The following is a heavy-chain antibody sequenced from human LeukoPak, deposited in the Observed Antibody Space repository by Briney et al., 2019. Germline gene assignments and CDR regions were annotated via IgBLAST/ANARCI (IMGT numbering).Heavy chain of an antibody. CDR2: INQGGNT. Sequence: SETLSLTCTVYGGSFGNYYWSWIRQPPGKGLEWIAEINQGGNTNYNPSLKSRVTISLDTSKNQFSLKLSSVSAADTAVYYCAIGPGGYYFDYWGQGALVTVSS. CDR1: GGSFGNYY. J-gene: IGHJ4*02. D-gene: IGHD3-3*01. CDR3: AIGPGGYYFDY. V-gene: IGHV4-34*01.